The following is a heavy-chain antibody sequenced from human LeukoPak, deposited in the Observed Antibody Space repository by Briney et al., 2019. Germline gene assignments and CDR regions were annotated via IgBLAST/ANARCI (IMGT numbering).Heavy chain of an antibody. D-gene: IGHD3-16*01. CDR3: AKDGGSHFDY. CDR2: ISWDGGST. Sequence: GSLRLSCAASGFTFDDYTMHWVRQAPGKGLEWVSLISWDGGSTYYADSVKGRFTISRDNSKNSLYLQMNSLRTEDTALYYCAKDGGSHFDYWGQGTLVTVSS. CDR1: GFTFDDYT. J-gene: IGHJ4*02. V-gene: IGHV3-43*01.